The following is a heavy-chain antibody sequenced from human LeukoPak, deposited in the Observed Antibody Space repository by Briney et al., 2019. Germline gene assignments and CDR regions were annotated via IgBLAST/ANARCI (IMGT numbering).Heavy chain of an antibody. Sequence: GGSLRLSCAASGFTFNSYWMHWVRQAPGKGLVWVSRINSDGSSTSYADSVKGRFTISRDNSKNTLYLQMNSLRAEDTAVYYCARDHLSSLYNRGFYYYGMDVWGQGTTVTVSS. D-gene: IGHD3-10*01. CDR3: ARDHLSSLYNRGFYYYGMDV. CDR1: GFTFNSYW. CDR2: INSDGSST. V-gene: IGHV3-74*01. J-gene: IGHJ6*02.